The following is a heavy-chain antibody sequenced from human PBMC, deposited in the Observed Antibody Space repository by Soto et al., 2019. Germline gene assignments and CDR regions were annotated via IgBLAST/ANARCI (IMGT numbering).Heavy chain of an antibody. CDR2: IWYDGSNK. CDR3: AREWNYYYYYGMDV. Sequence: QSGGSLRLSCAASGFTFSSYGMHWVRQAPGKGLEWVAVIWYDGSNKYYADSVKGRFTISRDNSKNTLYLQMNSLRAEDTAVYYCAREWNYYYYYGMDVWGQGTTVTVSS. CDR1: GFTFSSYG. J-gene: IGHJ6*02. V-gene: IGHV3-33*01.